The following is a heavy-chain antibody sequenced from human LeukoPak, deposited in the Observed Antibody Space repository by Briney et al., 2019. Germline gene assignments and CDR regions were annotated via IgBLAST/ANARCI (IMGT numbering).Heavy chain of an antibody. CDR3: ARGNTYIAVAGTAAFDY. CDR1: GYTFTNYG. J-gene: IGHJ4*02. Sequence: GASVKVSCKASGYTFTNYGISWVRQAPGQGLEWMGWMNPNSGNTGYAQKFQGRVTMTRNTSISTAYMELSSLRSEDTAVYYCARGNTYIAVAGTAAFDYWGQGTLVTVSS. V-gene: IGHV1-8*02. CDR2: MNPNSGNT. D-gene: IGHD6-19*01.